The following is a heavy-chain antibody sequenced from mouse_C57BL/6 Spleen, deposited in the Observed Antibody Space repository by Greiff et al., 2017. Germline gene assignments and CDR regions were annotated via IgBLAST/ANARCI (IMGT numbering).Heavy chain of an antibody. CDR1: GFNIKDYY. CDR2: IDPEDGET. J-gene: IGHJ2*01. Sequence: VQLQQSGAELVKPGASVKLSCTASGFNIKDYYMHWVKQRTEQGLEWIGRIDPEDGETKSAPIVQGKATITADTSSNTAYLQLRSLTSADTAVYDCARGGLPDYWGQGTTLTVSA. V-gene: IGHV14-2*01. CDR3: ARGGLPDY. D-gene: IGHD3-3*01.